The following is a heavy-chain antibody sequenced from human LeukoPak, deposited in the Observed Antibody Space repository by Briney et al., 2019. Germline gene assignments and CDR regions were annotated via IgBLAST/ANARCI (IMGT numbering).Heavy chain of an antibody. CDR3: ARADVWQRLVPNWFDP. CDR1: GYTFTSYG. D-gene: IGHD6-13*01. V-gene: IGHV1-18*01. Sequence: ASVKVSCKASGYTFTSYGNSWVRQAPGQGLEWMGWISAYNGNTNYAQKLQGRVTMTTDTSTSTAYMELRSLRSDDTAVYYCARADVWQRLVPNWFDPWGQGTLVTVSS. CDR2: ISAYNGNT. J-gene: IGHJ5*02.